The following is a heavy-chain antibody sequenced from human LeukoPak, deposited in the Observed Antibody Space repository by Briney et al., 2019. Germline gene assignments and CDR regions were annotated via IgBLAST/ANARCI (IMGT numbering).Heavy chain of an antibody. J-gene: IGHJ4*02. Sequence: SVKVSCEASGGTFSSYAISWVRQAPGQGLDWMGGIIPIFGTANYAQKFQGRVTITADESTSTAYMELSSLRSEDTALYYCARAGKVDYSNYRIDYWGQGTLVTVSS. D-gene: IGHD4-11*01. CDR3: ARAGKVDYSNYRIDY. CDR2: IIPIFGTA. CDR1: GGTFSSYA. V-gene: IGHV1-69*13.